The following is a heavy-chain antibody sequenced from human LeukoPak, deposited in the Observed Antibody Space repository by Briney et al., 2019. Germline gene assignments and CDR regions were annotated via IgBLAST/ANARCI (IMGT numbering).Heavy chain of an antibody. D-gene: IGHD3-9*01. CDR2: ISSSSSYI. J-gene: IGHJ6*04. CDR1: EFTFSTYS. CDR3: ARGRLYYDILTDYSYYYGMDV. Sequence: KTGGSLRLSCAASEFTFSTYSMNWVRQAPGKRLEWVSSISSSSSYIYYADSVKGRFTISRDNAKNSLYLQMNSLRAEDTAVYYCARGRLYYDILTDYSYYYGMDVWGKGTTVTVSS. V-gene: IGHV3-21*01.